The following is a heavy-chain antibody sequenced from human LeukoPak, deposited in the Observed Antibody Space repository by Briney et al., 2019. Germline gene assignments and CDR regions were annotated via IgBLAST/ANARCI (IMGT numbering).Heavy chain of an antibody. CDR2: IYYTGNS. J-gene: IGHJ3*02. Sequence: SETLSLTCTVSGGSISSGRYYWSWIRQHRGRGLGWIGYIYYTGNSYYNPSLKSRVIISLDTSKNQFSLRVNSVTAADTAVYYCARTGYIYGSDAFDIWGQGTMVTVSP. CDR1: GGSISSGRYY. CDR3: ARTGYIYGSDAFDI. D-gene: IGHD5-18*01. V-gene: IGHV4-31*03.